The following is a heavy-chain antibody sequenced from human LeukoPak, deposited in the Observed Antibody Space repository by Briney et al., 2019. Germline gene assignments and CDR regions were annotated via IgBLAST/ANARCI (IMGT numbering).Heavy chain of an antibody. V-gene: IGHV4-59*01. CDR1: GGSISSYY. CDR3: AREVTAAPNWFDP. D-gene: IGHD6-13*01. CDR2: IYYSGST. J-gene: IGHJ5*02. Sequence: SETLSLTCTVSGGSISSYYWSWIRQPPGKGLEWIGYIYYSGSTNYNPSLKSRVTISVDTSKNQFSLKLSSVTAADTAVYYCAREVTAAPNWFDPWGQGTLATVSS.